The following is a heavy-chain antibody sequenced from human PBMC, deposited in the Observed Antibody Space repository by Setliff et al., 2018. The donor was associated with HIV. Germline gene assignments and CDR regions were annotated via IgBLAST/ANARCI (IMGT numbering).Heavy chain of an antibody. Sequence: SETLSLTCTVSGGSISSHYWSWIRQPPGKGLEWIGHVASSGNIDYNPSLKSRVTISADTSKNQFSLKLTSVTTADTATYYCSRGPPFDRWGRGTLVTVS. CDR1: GGSISSHY. CDR2: VASSGNI. J-gene: IGHJ2*01. V-gene: IGHV4-59*08. CDR3: SRGPPFDR.